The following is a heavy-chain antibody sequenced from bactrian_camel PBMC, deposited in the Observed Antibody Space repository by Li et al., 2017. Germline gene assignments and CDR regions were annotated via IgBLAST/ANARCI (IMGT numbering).Heavy chain of an antibody. CDR2: MYQGGAKT. CDR1: GVTSDVSH. V-gene: IGHV3S63*01. Sequence: HVQLVESGGGSVQAGGSLRLSCTASGVTSDVSHLGWFRQAPGKERVGVAAMYQGGAKTYYADSVKGRFTVWKDWKDNAKNTLYLEMNSLKPEDTAMYYCAAHLAQRPCTNLQDRYEDWGQGTQVTVS. CDR3: AAHLAQRPCTNLQDRYED. D-gene: IGHD3*01. J-gene: IGHJ4*01.